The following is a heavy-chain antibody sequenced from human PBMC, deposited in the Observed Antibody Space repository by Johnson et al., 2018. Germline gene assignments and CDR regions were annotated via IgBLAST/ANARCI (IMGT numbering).Heavy chain of an antibody. V-gene: IGHV1-69*01. J-gene: IGHJ6*02. CDR2: IIPIFRTA. CDR3: ANVDGSTKSGHPHDGLDV. CDR1: GYTFTSYY. D-gene: IGHD2/OR15-2a*01. Sequence: QVQLVESGAEVKKPGASVKVSCKASGYTFTSYYMHWVRQAPGQGLEWMGGIIPIFRTANYAQNFQGRVTNTADESTSTGYMERRGVRYEDTAVYYCANVDGSTKSGHPHDGLDVGGQGTTVSVSS.